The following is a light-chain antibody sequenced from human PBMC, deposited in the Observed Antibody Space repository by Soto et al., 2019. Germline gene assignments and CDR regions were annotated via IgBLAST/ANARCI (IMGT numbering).Light chain of an antibody. CDR3: QQYNNSPHT. V-gene: IGKV3-15*01. CDR2: GAS. CDR1: QHVSSN. Sequence: EIVMTQSPATLSVSPGERATLSCWASQHVSSNLAWYQQKPGQAPRLLIYGASSRATGIPARFSGSGSGTEFTLTISSLQSEDFAAYYCQQYNNSPHTFGQGTKLEIK. J-gene: IGKJ2*01.